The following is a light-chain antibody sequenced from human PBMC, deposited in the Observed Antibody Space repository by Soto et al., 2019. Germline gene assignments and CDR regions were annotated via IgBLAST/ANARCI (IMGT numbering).Light chain of an antibody. CDR2: DAS. Sequence: EIVLTQSPGTLSLSPGERATLSCRASQSVSSYLAWYQQKPGQAPRLLIYDASNRATGIPARFSGSGSGTEFTLTISSLEAEDFAVYYCQQRSNLPRTFGQGTKVEIK. CDR3: QQRSNLPRT. J-gene: IGKJ1*01. CDR1: QSVSSY. V-gene: IGKV3-11*01.